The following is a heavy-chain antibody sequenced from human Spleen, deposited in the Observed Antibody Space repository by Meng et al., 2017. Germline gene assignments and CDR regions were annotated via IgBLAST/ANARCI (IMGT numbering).Heavy chain of an antibody. V-gene: IGHV3-9*01. CDR3: ARDNDAFDI. Sequence: SLKISCAASGFTFDDYAMHWVRQAPGKGLEWVSGISWNSGSIGYADSVKGRFTISRDNAKNSLYLQMNSLRAEDTAVYYCARDNDAFDIWGQGTMVTVAS. CDR2: ISWNSGSI. J-gene: IGHJ3*02. CDR1: GFTFDDYA.